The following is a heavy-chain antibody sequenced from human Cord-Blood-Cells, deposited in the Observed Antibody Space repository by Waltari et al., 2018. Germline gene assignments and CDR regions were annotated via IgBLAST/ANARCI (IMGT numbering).Heavy chain of an antibody. CDR3: ARVYCSSTSCYEFDY. CDR2: IYSGGST. CDR1: GFTVSSNY. V-gene: IGHV3-53*01. Sequence: EVQLVESGGGLIQPGGSLRLSCAASGFTVSSNYMSWVRQAPGKGLEWVSVIYSGGSTYYADSVKGRFTISRDNSKNTLYLQMNSLRAEDTAVYYCARVYCSSTSCYEFDYWGQGTTVTVSS. D-gene: IGHD2-2*01. J-gene: IGHJ4*03.